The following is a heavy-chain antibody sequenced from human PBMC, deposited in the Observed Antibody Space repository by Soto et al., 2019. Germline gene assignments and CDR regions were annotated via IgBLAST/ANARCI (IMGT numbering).Heavy chain of an antibody. CDR2: ISSTSSTI. CDR3: AREWEPDAFDI. V-gene: IGHV3-48*01. CDR1: EFTFSDYI. D-gene: IGHD1-26*01. J-gene: IGHJ3*02. Sequence: GESLKISCATSEFTFSDYIMNWVRQAPGKGLEWVSYISSTSSTIYYADSVKGRFTISRDNAKNSLYLQMNSLRAEDTAVYYCAREWEPDAFDIWGQGTMVTVSS.